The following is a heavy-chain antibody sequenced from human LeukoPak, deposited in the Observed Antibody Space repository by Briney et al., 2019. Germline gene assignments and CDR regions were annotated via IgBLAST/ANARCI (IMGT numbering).Heavy chain of an antibody. CDR1: GGSISSYY. CDR2: IYISGST. CDR3: ARDSSITIFGVIHQGYYYMDV. D-gene: IGHD3-3*01. J-gene: IGHJ6*03. V-gene: IGHV4-4*07. Sequence: MAWDTLSLTCTLSGGSISSYYWGWIRQPGGKGLEWIGRIYISGSTNYNPSLKSRLTMSVDPSNNQFSLKPRSLPAADTAVYYCARDSSITIFGVIHQGYYYMDVWGKGTTVTVSS.